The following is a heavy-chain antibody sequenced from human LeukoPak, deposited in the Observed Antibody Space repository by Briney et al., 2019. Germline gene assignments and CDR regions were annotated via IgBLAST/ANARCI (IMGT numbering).Heavy chain of an antibody. CDR1: GGSISSYY. CDR2: IYTSRRT. V-gene: IGHV4-4*07. Sequence: SETLSLTCTVSGGSISSYYWSWIRQPAGKGLEWIGRIYTSRRTKYTPSLKSRVTMSVDTPKNPFSLKLSSVTAADTAVYYCARVDTAMVFDYWGQGTLVTVSS. CDR3: ARVDTAMVFDY. J-gene: IGHJ4*02. D-gene: IGHD5-18*01.